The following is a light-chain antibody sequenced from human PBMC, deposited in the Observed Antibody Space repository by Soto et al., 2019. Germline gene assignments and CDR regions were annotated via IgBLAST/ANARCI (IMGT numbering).Light chain of an antibody. CDR2: DAS. CDR1: QSISSK. V-gene: IGKV3-15*01. CDR3: QQYDKWPPT. Sequence: EIVMTQSPATLSVSPGERATLSCRASQSISSKLAWYQQRPGQAPRLLIFDASTRATGVPVRFRGSGSGTEFTLTISGLRSEDFAVYCCQQYDKWPPTFGGGTKVEIK. J-gene: IGKJ4*01.